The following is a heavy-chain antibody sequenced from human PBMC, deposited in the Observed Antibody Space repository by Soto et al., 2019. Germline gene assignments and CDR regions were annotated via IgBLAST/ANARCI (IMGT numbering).Heavy chain of an antibody. CDR2: IKKNGSEK. Sequence: EVELVESGGGLVQPGGSLRLSCAASGFTFSSYWMSWVRQAPGKGLEWVANIKKNGSEKSYVVSVKGRFSISRDNDKNSLSLQMNSLRAEDTAVYYCAREIATRLWGKGTTVIVSS. V-gene: IGHV3-7*01. CDR3: AREIATRL. CDR1: GFTFSSYW. J-gene: IGHJ6*04. D-gene: IGHD6-6*01.